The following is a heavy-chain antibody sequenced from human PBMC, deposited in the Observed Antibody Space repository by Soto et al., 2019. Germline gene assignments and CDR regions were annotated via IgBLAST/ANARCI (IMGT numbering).Heavy chain of an antibody. CDR2: ISYNGNS. D-gene: IGHD1-1*01. CDR3: VRDGTKTLRDWFDP. CDR1: GGSISSHY. Sequence: ASETLSLTCTVSGGSISSHYWNWIRQPPGKGLEWIGCISYNGNSYSIPSLRSRVTVSMDRSKNQVSLKLTSVTAADTAVYYCVRDGTKTLRDWFDPWGQGISVTVSS. J-gene: IGHJ5*02. V-gene: IGHV4-59*11.